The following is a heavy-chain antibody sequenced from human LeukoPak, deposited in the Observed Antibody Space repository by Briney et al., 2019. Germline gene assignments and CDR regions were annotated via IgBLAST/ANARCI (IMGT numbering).Heavy chain of an antibody. J-gene: IGHJ4*02. V-gene: IGHV4-39*01. CDR2: IYYSGST. CDR1: GGSISSSSYY. Sequence: PSETLSLTCTVSGGSISSSSYYWGWIRQPPGKGLEWIGSIYYSGSTYYNPSLKSRVIISVDTSKNQFSLKLSSVTAADAAVYYCARAGIAVAGTFDYWGQGTLVTVSS. CDR3: ARAGIAVAGTFDY. D-gene: IGHD6-19*01.